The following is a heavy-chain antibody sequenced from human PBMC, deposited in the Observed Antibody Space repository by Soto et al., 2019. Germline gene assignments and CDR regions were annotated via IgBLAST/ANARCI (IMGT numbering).Heavy chain of an antibody. D-gene: IGHD6-6*01. V-gene: IGHV4-39*01. Sequence: QQQLQESGPGLVMPSETLSLTCTVSGGSISRSDNYWGWIRQPPGKGLEWIGSIYYSGSTYYNPSLKSRVTISVDTSKNQFSLRVRSVTAADTAVYYCARQQHLVRTWFDPWGQGTLVTVSS. J-gene: IGHJ5*02. CDR2: IYYSGST. CDR3: ARQQHLVRTWFDP. CDR1: GGSISRSDNY.